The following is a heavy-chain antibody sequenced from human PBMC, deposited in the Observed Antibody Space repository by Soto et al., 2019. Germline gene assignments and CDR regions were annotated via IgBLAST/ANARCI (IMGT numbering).Heavy chain of an antibody. V-gene: IGHV3-30*18. Sequence: QIQLVESGGGVVQPGMSLRLSCSASGFTSSSYGMHWVRQAPGKGLEWVAAISYEGSNKYYVDSVRGRFTISRDYSKSTLYLQMNSRKVEDTAVYYCAKDRLTATIRSGHHVWGPGTLVSVSS. J-gene: IGHJ4*02. CDR1: GFTSSSYG. D-gene: IGHD1-7*01. CDR3: AKDRLTATIRSGHHV. CDR2: ISYEGSNK.